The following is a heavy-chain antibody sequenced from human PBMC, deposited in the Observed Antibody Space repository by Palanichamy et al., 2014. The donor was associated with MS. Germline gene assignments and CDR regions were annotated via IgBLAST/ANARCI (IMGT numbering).Heavy chain of an antibody. CDR1: GFTFSTYE. Sequence: EVQLVESGGGLVQPGGSLRLSCAASGFTFSTYEMNWVRQAPGRGLEWVSYISSGANTLYYADSVKGRFTISRDNTKNSLYLQMNSLRADDTAIYYCARTKWMYDTFDIWGQGTLVTVSS. V-gene: IGHV3-48*03. D-gene: IGHD5-12*01. CDR2: ISSGANTL. CDR3: ARTKWMYDTFDI. J-gene: IGHJ3*02.